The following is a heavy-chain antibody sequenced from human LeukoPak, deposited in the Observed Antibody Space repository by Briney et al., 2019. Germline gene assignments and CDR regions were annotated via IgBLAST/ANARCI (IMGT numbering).Heavy chain of an antibody. CDR3: ATSFGATRGY. Sequence: GGSLRLSCAASGFRFSSYSMNWVRQAPGKGLEWVSYISHTGSTMSYADSVKGRFTISRDNARNSLHLQMNSLRAEDTAVYYCATSFGATRGYWGQGTLVTVSS. CDR1: GFRFSSYS. D-gene: IGHD3-10*01. CDR2: ISHTGSTM. V-gene: IGHV3-48*04. J-gene: IGHJ4*02.